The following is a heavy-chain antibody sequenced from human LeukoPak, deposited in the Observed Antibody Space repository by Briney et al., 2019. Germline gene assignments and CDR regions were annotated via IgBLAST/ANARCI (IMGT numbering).Heavy chain of an antibody. D-gene: IGHD3-22*01. V-gene: IGHV1-18*01. Sequence: ASVKVSCKASGYTFTSYGISWVRQAPGQGLEWMGSISTYNGNTNYAQKFQGRVTMTTDTSTSTAYMELRSLRSDDTAVYYCAREPSYYDSIGFDYWGQGTLVTVSS. CDR3: AREPSYYDSIGFDY. J-gene: IGHJ4*02. CDR1: GYTFTSYG. CDR2: ISTYNGNT.